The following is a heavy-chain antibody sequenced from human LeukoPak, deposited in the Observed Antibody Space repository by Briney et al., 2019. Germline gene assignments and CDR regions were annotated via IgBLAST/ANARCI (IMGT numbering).Heavy chain of an antibody. CDR2: IYYSGST. J-gene: IGHJ4*02. CDR1: GGSISRGGYY. CDR3: VGGIEGCTNGVCYTAVDY. Sequence: PSETLSLTCTVSGGSISRGGYYWSWIRQHPGKGLEWIGYIYYSGSTYYNPSLKSRVTISVDTSKNQFSLRLSSVTAADTAVYYCVGGIEGCTNGVCYTAVDYWGQGTLVTVSS. D-gene: IGHD2-8*01. V-gene: IGHV4-31*03.